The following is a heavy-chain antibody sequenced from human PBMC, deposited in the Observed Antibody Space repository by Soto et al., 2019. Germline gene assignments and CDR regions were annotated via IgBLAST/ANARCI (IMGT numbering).Heavy chain of an antibody. CDR1: GFTFDDYG. D-gene: IGHD3-3*01. J-gene: IGHJ4*02. CDR3: ARDRAPTWSGYYNGWYFDY. CDR2: INWNGGST. Sequence: GGSLRLSCAASGFTFDDYGMSWVRQAPGKGLEWVSGINWNGGSTGYADSVKGRFTISRDNAKNSLYLQMNSLRAEDTALYYCARDRAPTWSGYYNGWYFDYWGQGTLVTVSS. V-gene: IGHV3-20*04.